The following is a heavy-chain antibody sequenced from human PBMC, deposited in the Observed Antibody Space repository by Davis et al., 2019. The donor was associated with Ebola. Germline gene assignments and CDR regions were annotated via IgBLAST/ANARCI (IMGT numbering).Heavy chain of an antibody. CDR2: ISASSTYI. CDR1: GFTFRSHT. J-gene: IGHJ4*02. CDR3: ARASHLDY. V-gene: IGHV3-21*01. Sequence: PGGSLRLSCAASGFTFRSHTMNWVRQAPGKGLEWVSSISASSTYIYYADSIKGRFTISRDNSKNTLYLQMNSLRAEDTAVYYCARASHLDYWGQGTLVTVSS.